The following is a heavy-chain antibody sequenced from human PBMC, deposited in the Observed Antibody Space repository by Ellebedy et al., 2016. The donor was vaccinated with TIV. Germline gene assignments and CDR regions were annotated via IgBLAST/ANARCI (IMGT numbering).Heavy chain of an antibody. CDR3: ARGGGREDPATAYYFDY. CDR2: IIPIFGTA. Sequence: SVKVSXKASGGTFSSYAISWVRQAPGQGLEWMGGIIPIFGTANYAQKFQGRVTITADESTSTAYMELSSLRSEDTAVYYCARGGGREDPATAYYFDYWGQGTLVTVSS. CDR1: GGTFSSYA. J-gene: IGHJ4*02. D-gene: IGHD3-16*01. V-gene: IGHV1-69*13.